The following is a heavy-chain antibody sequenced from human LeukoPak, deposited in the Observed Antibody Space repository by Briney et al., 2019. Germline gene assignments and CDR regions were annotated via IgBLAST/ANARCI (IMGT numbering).Heavy chain of an antibody. CDR2: INPNSGVT. CDR1: GYTFTAYY. Sequence: ASVKVSCKASGYTFTAYYIHWVRQAPGQGLEWVGWINPNSGVTNDAQKFQGRVTMTRDTSISTAYMELSRLRSDDTAVYYCAKDQGRGYTYGLYYFDYWGQGTLVTVSS. V-gene: IGHV1-2*02. D-gene: IGHD5-18*01. J-gene: IGHJ4*02. CDR3: AKDQGRGYTYGLYYFDY.